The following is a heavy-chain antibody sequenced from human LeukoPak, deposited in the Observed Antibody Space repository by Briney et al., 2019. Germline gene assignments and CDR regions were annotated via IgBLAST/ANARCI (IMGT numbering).Heavy chain of an antibody. CDR2: MNPNSGNT. V-gene: IGHV1-8*01. J-gene: IGHJ6*03. D-gene: IGHD3-9*01. CDR1: GYTFTSYD. Sequence: ASVKVSCKASGYTFTSYDINWVRQATGQGLEWMGWMNPNSGNTGYAQKFQGRVTMTRNTSISTAYMELSSLRSEDTAVYYCARGLQYYDILTGYSGYYYVDVWGKGTTVTVSS. CDR3: ARGLQYYDILTGYSGYYYVDV.